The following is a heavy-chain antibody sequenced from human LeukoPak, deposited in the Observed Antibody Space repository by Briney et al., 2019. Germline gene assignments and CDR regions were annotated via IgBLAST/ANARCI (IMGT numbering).Heavy chain of an antibody. D-gene: IGHD2-15*01. J-gene: IGHJ4*02. Sequence: ASVKVSCKASGYTFTSYYMHWVRQAPGQGLEWMGINNPSGGSTSYAQKFQGRVTMTRDTSTSTVYMELSSLRSEDTAVYYCARDYCSGGSCYSRFDYWGQGTLVTVSS. CDR1: GYTFTSYY. V-gene: IGHV1-46*01. CDR3: ARDYCSGGSCYSRFDY. CDR2: NNPSGGST.